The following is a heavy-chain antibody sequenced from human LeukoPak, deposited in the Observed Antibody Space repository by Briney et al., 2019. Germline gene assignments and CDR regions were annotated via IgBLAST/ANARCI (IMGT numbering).Heavy chain of an antibody. CDR3: ARAGHGATSVGEYMNDY. CDR2: INLTSGGT. V-gene: IGHV1-2*02. Sequence: GASVKVSCKASGYTFTGYYMHWVRQAPGQGLEWMGWINLTSGGTSYAQKFQGRVTMTRDTSITSAYMELSSLRSDDTAVYYCARAGHGATSVGEYMNDYWGQGTLVTVSS. CDR1: GYTFTGYY. D-gene: IGHD6-6*01. J-gene: IGHJ4*02.